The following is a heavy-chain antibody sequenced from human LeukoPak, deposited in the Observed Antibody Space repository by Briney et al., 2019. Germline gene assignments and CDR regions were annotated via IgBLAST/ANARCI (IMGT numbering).Heavy chain of an antibody. CDR3: ARESAGSGFDP. Sequence: AGGSLRLSCAASGFTFSSYWMSWVRQAPGKGLEWVSGINWNGGSTGYADSVKGRFTISRDNAKNSLYLQMNSLRAEDTALYHCARESAGSGFDPWGQGTLVTVSS. V-gene: IGHV3-20*01. J-gene: IGHJ5*02. CDR2: INWNGGST. CDR1: GFTFSSYW. D-gene: IGHD6-13*01.